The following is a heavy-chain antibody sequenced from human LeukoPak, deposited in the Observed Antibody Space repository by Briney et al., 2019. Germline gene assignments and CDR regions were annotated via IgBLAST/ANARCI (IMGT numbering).Heavy chain of an antibody. Sequence: SETLSRTCTVSGGSINSGSYFWSWIRQPAGKGLEWIGRIYTSGITNYNSSLMSRATISIDTSKNQSSLKLSSVTAADTAVYYCARSNSGSYRELDYWGQGALVTVSS. CDR2: IYTSGIT. CDR3: ARSNSGSYRELDY. D-gene: IGHD1-26*01. J-gene: IGHJ4*02. CDR1: GGSINSGSYF. V-gene: IGHV4-61*02.